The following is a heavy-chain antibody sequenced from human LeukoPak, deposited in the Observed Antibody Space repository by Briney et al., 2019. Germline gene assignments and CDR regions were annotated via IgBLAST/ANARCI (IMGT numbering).Heavy chain of an antibody. Sequence: SETLSLTCAVYGGSLSGYYWSWIRQPPGKGLEWIGYIYYSGSTNYNPSLKSRVTISVDTSKNQFSLKLSSVTAADTAVYYCAGGETGSGGSFYYFDYWGQGTLVTVSS. D-gene: IGHD2-15*01. CDR3: AGGETGSGGSFYYFDY. CDR2: IYYSGST. V-gene: IGHV4-59*08. J-gene: IGHJ4*02. CDR1: GGSLSGYY.